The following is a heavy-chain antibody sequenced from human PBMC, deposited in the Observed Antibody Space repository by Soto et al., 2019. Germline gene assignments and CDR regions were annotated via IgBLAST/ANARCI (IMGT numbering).Heavy chain of an antibody. CDR3: ARDHQIAARPGNWFDP. D-gene: IGHD6-6*01. V-gene: IGHV4-34*01. CDR1: GGSFSGYY. CDR2: INHSGST. J-gene: IGHJ5*02. Sequence: SETLSLTCAVYGGSFSGYYWSWIRQPPGKGLEWIGEINHSGSTNYNPSLKSRVTISVDTSKNQFSLKLSSVTAADTAVYYCARDHQIAARPGNWFDPWGQGTLVTVSS.